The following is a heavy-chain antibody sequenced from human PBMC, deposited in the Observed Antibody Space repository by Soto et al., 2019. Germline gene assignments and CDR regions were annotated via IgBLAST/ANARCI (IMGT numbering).Heavy chain of an antibody. V-gene: IGHV4-59*08. D-gene: IGHD4-17*01. J-gene: IGHJ6*02. CDR1: GGSISSYY. Sequence: PSETLSLTCTVSGGSISSYYWSWIRQPPGKGLEWIGYIYYSGSTNYNPSLKSRVTISVDTSKNQFSLKLSSVTAADTAVYYCARLDGNPYYAMDVWGQGTSVTLSS. CDR2: IYYSGST. CDR3: ARLDGNPYYAMDV.